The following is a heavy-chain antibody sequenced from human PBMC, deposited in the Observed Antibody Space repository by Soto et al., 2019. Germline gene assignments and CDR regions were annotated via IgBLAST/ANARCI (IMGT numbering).Heavy chain of an antibody. CDR1: GFTFSNYA. D-gene: IGHD5-18*01. V-gene: IGHV3-23*01. Sequence: EGSLRLSCAASGFTFSNYAMSWVRQAPGKGLEWVSAISGSGDGTYYGDSLKGQFTISRDNAKNSLYLQMNSLRAEDTAVYYCARDYSSYGPFDYWGQGTLVTVSS. CDR2: ISGSGDGT. CDR3: ARDYSSYGPFDY. J-gene: IGHJ4*02.